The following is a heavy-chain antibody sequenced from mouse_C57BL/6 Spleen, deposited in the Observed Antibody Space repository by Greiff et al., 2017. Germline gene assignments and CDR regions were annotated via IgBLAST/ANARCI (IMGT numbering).Heavy chain of an antibody. V-gene: IGHV5-6*01. CDR3: ARLRNYGNWDFDY. Sequence: EVQLVESGGDLVKPGGSLKLSCAASGFTFSSYGMSWVRQTPDKRLEWVATISRGGSYTYYPDSVKGRFTISRDNAKNTLYLQMSSLKSEDTAMYYCARLRNYGNWDFDYWGQGTTLTVAS. J-gene: IGHJ2*01. D-gene: IGHD2-1*01. CDR1: GFTFSSYG. CDR2: ISRGGSYT.